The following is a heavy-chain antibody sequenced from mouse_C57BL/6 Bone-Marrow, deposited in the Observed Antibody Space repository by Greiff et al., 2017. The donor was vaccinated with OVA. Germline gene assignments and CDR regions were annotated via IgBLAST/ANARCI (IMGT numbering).Heavy chain of an antibody. CDR1: GFTFSDYG. CDR2: ISSGSSTI. CDR3: ARHQEAWFAY. Sequence: EVKLVESGGGLVKPGGSLKLSCAASGFTFSDYGMHWVRQAPEKGLVWVAYISSGSSTIYYADTVKGRFTISRDNAKNTLFLQMTSLRSEDTAMYYCARHQEAWFAYWGQGTLVTVSA. V-gene: IGHV5-17*01. J-gene: IGHJ3*01.